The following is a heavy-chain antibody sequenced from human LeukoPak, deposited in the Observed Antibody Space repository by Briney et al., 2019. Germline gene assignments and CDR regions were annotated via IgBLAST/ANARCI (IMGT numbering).Heavy chain of an antibody. CDR2: MNPNSGNT. V-gene: IGHV1-8*03. J-gene: IGHJ6*03. D-gene: IGHD2-2*01. CDR1: GYTFTSYD. CDR3: ARVSTYYYYYYMDV. Sequence: ASVKVSCKASGYTFTSYDINWVRQATGQGLEWMGWMNPNSGNTGYAQKFQGRVTITRNTSISTAYMELSSLRSEDTAVYYCARVSTYYYYYYMDVWGKGTTVTVSS.